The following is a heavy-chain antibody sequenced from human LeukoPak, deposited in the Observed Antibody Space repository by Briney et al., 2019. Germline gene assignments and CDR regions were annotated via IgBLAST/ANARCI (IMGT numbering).Heavy chain of an antibody. CDR1: GFTFSGYW. D-gene: IGHD3-10*01. V-gene: IGHV3-7*01. J-gene: IGHJ6*04. CDR3: ARDRGFGQADV. Sequence: GGSLTLSCAASGFTFSGYWMSWLRQAPGKGLEWVANIKQDGGEKYYVDSVKGRFTISRDNAKTSLYLQMNSLRAEDTAVYYCARDRGFGQADVWGKGTTVTVSS. CDR2: IKQDGGEK.